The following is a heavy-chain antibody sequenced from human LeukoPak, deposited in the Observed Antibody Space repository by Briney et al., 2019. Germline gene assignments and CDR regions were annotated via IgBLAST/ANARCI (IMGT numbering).Heavy chain of an antibody. J-gene: IGHJ4*02. CDR2: ISAYNGNT. CDR1: GYTFTSYG. Sequence: ASVKVSCKASGYTFTSYGISWVRQAPGQGLEWMGWISAYNGNTNYAQKLQSRVTMTTDTSTSTAYMELRSLRSDDTAVYYCARDSRRYCSGGSCYSWFDYWGQGTLVTVSS. CDR3: ARDSRRYCSGGSCYSWFDY. V-gene: IGHV1-18*01. D-gene: IGHD2-15*01.